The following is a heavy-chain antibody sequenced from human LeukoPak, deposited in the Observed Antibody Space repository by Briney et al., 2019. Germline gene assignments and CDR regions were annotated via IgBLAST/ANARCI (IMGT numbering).Heavy chain of an antibody. D-gene: IGHD1-14*01. CDR3: ARANRQDAFDI. CDR1: GFTFSSYS. J-gene: IGHJ3*02. Sequence: GGSLRLSCAASGFTFSSYSMNWVRQAPGKGLEWVSYISSSSSTIYCADSVKGRFTISRDNAKNSLYLQMNSLRAEDTAVYYCARANRQDAFDIWGQGTMVTVSS. V-gene: IGHV3-48*01. CDR2: ISSSSSTI.